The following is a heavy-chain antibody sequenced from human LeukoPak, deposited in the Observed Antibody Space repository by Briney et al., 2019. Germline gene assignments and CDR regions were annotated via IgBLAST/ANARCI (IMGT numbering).Heavy chain of an antibody. CDR2: IDHSGST. V-gene: IGHV4-34*01. J-gene: IGHJ4*02. D-gene: IGHD3-16*01. CDR1: GGSFSGFY. CDR3: ARTFRGAFDY. Sequence: SETLSLTCDVYGGSFSGFYWNWIRQPPGKGLEWIGEIDHSGSTNYNPSLKSRVTISVDRANNQFSLKLSSVTAADTAVYYCARTFRGAFDYWGQGTLVTVSS.